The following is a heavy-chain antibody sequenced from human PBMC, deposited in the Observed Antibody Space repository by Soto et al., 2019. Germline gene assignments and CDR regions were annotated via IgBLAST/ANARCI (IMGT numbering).Heavy chain of an antibody. CDR1: GGSIRSYY. J-gene: IGHJ5*02. CDR2: IYYSGST. CDR3: ARQGGWFDP. Sequence: QVQLQESGPGLVKPSETLSLTCTVSGGSIRSYYWSWIRQPPGKGLEWIGSIYYSGSTNYKPSLTSRATISVDTSKNQFSLKLNSVTAADTAVYYCARQGGWFDPWGQGTLVTVSS. V-gene: IGHV4-59*08. D-gene: IGHD1-26*01.